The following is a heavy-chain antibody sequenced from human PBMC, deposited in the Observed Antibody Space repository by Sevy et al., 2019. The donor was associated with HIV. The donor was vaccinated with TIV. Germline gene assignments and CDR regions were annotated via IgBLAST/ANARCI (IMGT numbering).Heavy chain of an antibody. Sequence: SETLSLTCTVSGGSIGTSSYHWAWIRQPPGKGLQWIGNIYYTGSAYYSPSLKSRVTIFIDTSKNHFSLKLSFVTAADTAVYYCARHDSGGLDYWGQGTLVTVSS. D-gene: IGHD3-10*01. CDR1: GGSIGTSSYH. V-gene: IGHV4-39*01. CDR2: IYYTGSA. CDR3: ARHDSGGLDY. J-gene: IGHJ4*02.